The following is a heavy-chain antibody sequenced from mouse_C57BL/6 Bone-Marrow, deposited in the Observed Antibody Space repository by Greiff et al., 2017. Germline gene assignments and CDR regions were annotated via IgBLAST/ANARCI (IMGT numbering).Heavy chain of an antibody. J-gene: IGHJ3*01. D-gene: IGHD1-1*01. CDR3: AREGVYYGSPLFAY. CDR1: GFNIKNTY. V-gene: IGHV14-3*01. Sequence: VQLQQSVAGLVRPGASVKLSCTASGFNIKNTYMHWVKQTPEQGLEWIGRIGPANGNTKYAPKFQGQATITSDTSSNTAYLQLSSLTSADTAIYYRAREGVYYGSPLFAYWCRGTRVTVSA. CDR2: IGPANGNT.